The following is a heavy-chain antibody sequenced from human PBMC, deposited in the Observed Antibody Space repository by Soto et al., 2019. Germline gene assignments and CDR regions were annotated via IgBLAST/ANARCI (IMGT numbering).Heavy chain of an antibody. V-gene: IGHV1-69*13. Sequence: LVKVSCKASGDTFSSYSISWVRQAPGQGLEWMGGIVPIFGTTVYAPRLQGRLTITADGPTSTSYMELSGLTFEDTAVYYCAANSLGGGSQGDVWGQGTTVTVSS. CDR2: IVPIFGTT. CDR3: AANSLGGGSQGDV. J-gene: IGHJ6*02. CDR1: GDTFSSYS. D-gene: IGHD3-10*01.